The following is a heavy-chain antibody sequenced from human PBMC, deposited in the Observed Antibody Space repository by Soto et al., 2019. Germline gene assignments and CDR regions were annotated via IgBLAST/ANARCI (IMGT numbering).Heavy chain of an antibody. CDR2: INPNSGGT. D-gene: IGHD3-3*01. CDR3: AMFDFCSGYYQLGDY. CDR1: GYTFTGYY. J-gene: IGHJ4*02. Sequence: ASVKVSCKASGYTFTGYYMHWVRQAPGQGLEWMGWINPNSGGTNHAQKFQGRVTMTRDTSISTAYMELSRLRSDDTAVYYCAMFDFCSGYYQLGDYRGRGSMVTASS. V-gene: IGHV1-2*02.